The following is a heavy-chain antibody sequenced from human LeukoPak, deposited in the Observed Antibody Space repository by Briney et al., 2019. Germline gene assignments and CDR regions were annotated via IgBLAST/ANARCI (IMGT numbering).Heavy chain of an antibody. Sequence: ASVKVSCKASGGTFSSYALSWVRQAPGQGLEWMGGIIPIFGTANYAQKFQGRVTITADESASTAYMELSSLRSEDTAVYYCAAVVPAVMGYFDYWGQGTLVTVSS. CDR1: GGTFSSYA. D-gene: IGHD2-2*01. CDR3: AAVVPAVMGYFDY. CDR2: IIPIFGTA. J-gene: IGHJ4*02. V-gene: IGHV1-69*13.